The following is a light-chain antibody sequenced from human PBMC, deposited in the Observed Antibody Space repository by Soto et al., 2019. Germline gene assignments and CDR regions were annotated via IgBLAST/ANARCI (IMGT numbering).Light chain of an antibody. Sequence: EIVMTQSPATLSVSPGERATLSCRASQSVSSNLAWYQQKLGQAPRLLIYGASTRATGIPARFSGSGSGTEFPLTISRLLSEDFAVYYCQQYNNWWTFGQGTKVEIK. CDR2: GAS. CDR1: QSVSSN. CDR3: QQYNNWWT. V-gene: IGKV3-15*01. J-gene: IGKJ1*01.